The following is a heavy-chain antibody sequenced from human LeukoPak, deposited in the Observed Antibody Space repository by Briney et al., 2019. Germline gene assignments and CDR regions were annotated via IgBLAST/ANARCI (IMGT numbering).Heavy chain of an antibody. CDR2: IYSGGST. CDR3: ARELRGSGWYVDY. J-gene: IGHJ4*02. CDR1: GFTVSSNY. Sequence: GGSLRLSCAASGFTVSSNYMSWVRQAPGKGLEWVSVIYSGGSTYYADSVKGRFTISRDNSKNTLYLQMNSLRAEDTAVCYCARELRGSGWYVDYWGQGTLVTVSS. D-gene: IGHD6-19*01. V-gene: IGHV3-53*01.